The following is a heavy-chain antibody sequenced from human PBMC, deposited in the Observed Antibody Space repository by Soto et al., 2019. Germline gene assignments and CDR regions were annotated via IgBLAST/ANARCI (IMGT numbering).Heavy chain of an antibody. J-gene: IGHJ5*02. CDR2: IYWDDDK. D-gene: IGHD2-2*01. CDR3: AHVGYCISFSCSNWFDP. Sequence: QITLKESGPTLVKPTQTLTLTCTFSGFSLSTSGVGVGWIRQPPGKALEWLALIYWDDDKSYSPSLKSRLTISKDTSKNQVVLTMTNMDPVDTATYYCAHVGYCISFSCSNWFDPWGQGTLVTVSS. V-gene: IGHV2-5*02. CDR1: GFSLSTSGVG.